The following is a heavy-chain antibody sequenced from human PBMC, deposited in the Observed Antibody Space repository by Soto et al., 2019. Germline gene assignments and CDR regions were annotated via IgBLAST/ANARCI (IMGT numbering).Heavy chain of an antibody. CDR2: ISSSGTTT. V-gene: IGHV3-11*01. Sequence: QVQLVESGGGLVKPGGSLRLSCAASGFTFSDFYMSWIRQAPGKGLEWISYISSSGTTTYYTDSVKGRFTNSRDNAKNSLYLQMNTLRDEDAGVYYCARIWGGGGYALIYWCQGTLVTVSS. CDR1: GFTFSDFY. CDR3: ARIWGGGGYALIY. D-gene: IGHD2-8*01. J-gene: IGHJ4*02.